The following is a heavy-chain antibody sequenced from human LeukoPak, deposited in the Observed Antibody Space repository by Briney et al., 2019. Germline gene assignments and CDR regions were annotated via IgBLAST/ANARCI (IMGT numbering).Heavy chain of an antibody. D-gene: IGHD6-13*01. J-gene: IGHJ4*02. CDR2: IKTDGSII. Sequence: GGSLRLSCAASGFIFSNYWMHWVRQAPGKGLVWVSRIKTDGSIISYADSVKGRFTISRDNAENTLYLQMNSLRAEDTAVYYCTRTYSSSSYSPFDYWGQGTLVTVSS. CDR3: TRTYSSSSYSPFDY. CDR1: GFIFSNYW. V-gene: IGHV3-74*01.